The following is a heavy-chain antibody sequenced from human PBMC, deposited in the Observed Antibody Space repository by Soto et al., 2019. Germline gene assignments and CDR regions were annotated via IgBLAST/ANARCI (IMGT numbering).Heavy chain of an antibody. CDR3: AKGHGDYGMDV. V-gene: IGHV3-30*18. J-gene: IGHJ6*02. D-gene: IGHD4-17*01. Sequence: PGGSLRLSCAASGFTFSSYGMHWVRQAPGKGLEWVAVISYDGSNKYYADSVKGRFTISRDNSKNTLYLQMNSLRAEDTAVYYCAKGHGDYGMDVWGQGTTVTVSS. CDR2: ISYDGSNK. CDR1: GFTFSSYG.